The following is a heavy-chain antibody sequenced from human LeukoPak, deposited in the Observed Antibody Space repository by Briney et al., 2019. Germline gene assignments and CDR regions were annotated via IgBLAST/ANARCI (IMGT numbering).Heavy chain of an antibody. CDR1: GFIFTNYW. V-gene: IGHV5-51*01. CDR2: IYPRDSDT. Sequence: GESLKISCKGSGFIFTNYWIGWVRQMPGKGLEWMGIIYPRDSDTRYSPSFQGQVIISADKSISTAYLQWSSLKASDTAMYYCARRGSGSVDYWGQGTLVTVSS. CDR3: ARRGSGSVDY. J-gene: IGHJ4*02. D-gene: IGHD1-26*01.